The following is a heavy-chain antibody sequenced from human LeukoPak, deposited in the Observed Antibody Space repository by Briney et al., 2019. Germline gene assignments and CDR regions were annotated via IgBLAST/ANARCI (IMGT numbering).Heavy chain of an antibody. J-gene: IGHJ3*02. CDR2: IIPIFGTA. D-gene: IGHD2-21*02. CDR3: ARDIVVVTAISAFDI. Sequence: SVKVSCKASGGTFSSYAISWVRQAPGQGLEWMGRIIPIFGTANYAQKFRGRVTITTDESTSTAYMELSSLRSEDTAVYYCARDIVVVTAISAFDIWGQGTMVTVSS. CDR1: GGTFSSYA. V-gene: IGHV1-69*05.